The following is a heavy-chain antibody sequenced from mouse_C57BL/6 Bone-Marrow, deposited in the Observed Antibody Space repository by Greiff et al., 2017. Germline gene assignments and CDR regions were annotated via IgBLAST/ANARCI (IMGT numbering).Heavy chain of an antibody. V-gene: IGHV5-6*01. CDR2: ISSGGSYT. Sequence: EVMLVESGGDLVKPGGSLKLSCAASGFTFSSYGMSWVRQTPDKRLEWVATISSGGSYTYYPASVKGRFTISRDNAKNTLYLQMSSLKSEDTAMYYCARQIYYDYDDWFAYWGQGTLVTVSA. J-gene: IGHJ3*01. CDR1: GFTFSSYG. D-gene: IGHD2-4*01. CDR3: ARQIYYDYDDWFAY.